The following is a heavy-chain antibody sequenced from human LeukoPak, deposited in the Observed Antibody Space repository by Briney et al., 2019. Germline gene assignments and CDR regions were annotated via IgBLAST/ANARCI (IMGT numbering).Heavy chain of an antibody. CDR3: AREGQRWLQFPFSY. CDR1: GGSISSSSYY. Sequence: SETLSLTCTVSGGSISSSSYYWGWIRQPPGKGLEWIGSIYYSGSTYYNPSLKSRVTISVGTSKNQFSLKLSSVTAADTAVYYCAREGQRWLQFPFSYWGQGTLVTVSS. J-gene: IGHJ4*02. V-gene: IGHV4-39*07. D-gene: IGHD5-24*01. CDR2: IYYSGST.